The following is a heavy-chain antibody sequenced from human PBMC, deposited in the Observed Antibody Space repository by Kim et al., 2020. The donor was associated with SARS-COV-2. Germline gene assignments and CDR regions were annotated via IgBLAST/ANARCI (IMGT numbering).Heavy chain of an antibody. Sequence: SETLSLTCTVSGGSISSYYWSWIRQPPGKGLEWIGYIYYSGSTNYNPSLKSRVTISVDTSKNQFSLKLSSVTAADTAVYYCARAAINYYDSSGLGAFDIWGQGTMVTVSS. D-gene: IGHD3-22*01. J-gene: IGHJ3*02. CDR2: IYYSGST. CDR3: ARAAINYYDSSGLGAFDI. CDR1: GGSISSYY. V-gene: IGHV4-59*01.